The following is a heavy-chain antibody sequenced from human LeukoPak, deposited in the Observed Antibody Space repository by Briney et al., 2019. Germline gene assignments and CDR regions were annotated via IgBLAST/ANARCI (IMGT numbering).Heavy chain of an antibody. CDR3: ARDRWSSSSSEGALDI. D-gene: IGHD6-6*01. CDR1: GYTFTNYG. V-gene: IGHV1-18*01. J-gene: IGHJ3*02. CDR2: ISAYNGNK. Sequence: GASVKVSCKASGYTFTNYGISWVRQAPGQGLDWMGWISAYNGNKVYAQELQGRVTMTTDTSTSTAYMELRSLRSDDTAVYYCARDRWSSSSSEGALDIWGKGTMVTVSS.